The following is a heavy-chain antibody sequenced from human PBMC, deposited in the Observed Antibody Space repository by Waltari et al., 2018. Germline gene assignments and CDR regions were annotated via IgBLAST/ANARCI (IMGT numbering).Heavy chain of an antibody. CDR2: IRSKAYGGTT. CDR1: GFTFGDYA. CDR3: TRIDI. J-gene: IGHJ3*02. Sequence: EVQLVESGGGLVQPGRSLRLSCTASGFTFGDYAMSWVRQAPGKGLEWVGFIRSKAYGGTTEYAASVKGRFTISRDDSKSIAYLQMNSLKTEDTAVYYCTRIDIWGQGTMVTVSS. V-gene: IGHV3-49*04.